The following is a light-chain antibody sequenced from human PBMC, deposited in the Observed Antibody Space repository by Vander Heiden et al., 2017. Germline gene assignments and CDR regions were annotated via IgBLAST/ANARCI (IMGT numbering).Light chain of an antibody. J-gene: IGLJ3*02. CDR2: DDS. CDR1: NIGTKS. Sequence: SYVLTQPPSAAVAAGQTARSTCGGNNIGTKSVHWYQQKPGQAPVLVVYDDSDRPSGIPERFSGSNSGNTATLTISRVEAGDEADYYCQVWDSSSDHWVFGGGTKLTVL. V-gene: IGLV3-21*02. CDR3: QVWDSSSDHWV.